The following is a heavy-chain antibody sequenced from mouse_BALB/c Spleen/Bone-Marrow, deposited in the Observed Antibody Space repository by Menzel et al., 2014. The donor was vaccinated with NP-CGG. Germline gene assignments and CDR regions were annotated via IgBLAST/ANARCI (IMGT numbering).Heavy chain of an antibody. Sequence: VQGVESGGGLVQPGGSRKLSCAASGFTFSSFGMHWVRQAPEKGLEWVAYISSGSSTIYYADTVKGRFTISRDNPKNTLFLQMTSLRPEDTAMYYCVRSYDSYAMAFWGQGTSVTVSS. CDR2: ISSGSSTI. J-gene: IGHJ4*01. CDR3: VRSYDSYAMAF. CDR1: GFTFSSFG. D-gene: IGHD2-10*02. V-gene: IGHV5-17*02.